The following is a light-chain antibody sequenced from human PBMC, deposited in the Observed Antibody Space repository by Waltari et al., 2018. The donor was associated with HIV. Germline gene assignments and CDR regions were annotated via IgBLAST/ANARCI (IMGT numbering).Light chain of an antibody. J-gene: IGKJ2*01. V-gene: IGKV3D-20*01. Sequence: EIVLTQSPATLSLSPGERATLSCGASQSISSYLAWYQQKPGLAPRLLIYDASSRAPGIPDRFSGSGSGTDFTLTISRLEPEDFAVYTCQQCSGSPGTFGQGTKLEI. CDR2: DAS. CDR3: QQCSGSPGT. CDR1: QSISSY.